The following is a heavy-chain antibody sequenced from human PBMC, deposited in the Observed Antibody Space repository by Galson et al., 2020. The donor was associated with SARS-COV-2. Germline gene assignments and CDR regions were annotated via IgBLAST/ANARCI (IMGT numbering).Heavy chain of an antibody. CDR1: GDYVSSSY. J-gene: IGHJ2*01. Sequence: ETSETLSLTCTVSGDYVSSSYWSWIRQPPGKGPEWIAYVYSTGSTNYNPSLKSRVTIALDTSKNQFSLKLISVTAADTAVYYCARVGSTTDFWGYFDLWGRGTLVSVSS. V-gene: IGHV4-59*02. CDR3: ARVGSTTDFWGYFDL. D-gene: IGHD3-3*01. CDR2: VYSTGST.